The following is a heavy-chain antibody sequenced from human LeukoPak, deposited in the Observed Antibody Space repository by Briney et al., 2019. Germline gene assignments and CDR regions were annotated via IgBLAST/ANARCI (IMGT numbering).Heavy chain of an antibody. CDR1: GGSISSYY. V-gene: IGHV4-59*08. CDR2: IYYSGST. D-gene: IGHD3-9*01. Sequence: SETLSLTCTVSGGSISSYYWSWIRQPPGKGLEWIGYIYYSGSTNYNPSLKSRVTISVDTSKNQFSLKLSSVTAADTAVYYCARHGTTYYDILTGSQTWYFDLWGSGTLVTVSS. CDR3: ARHGTTYYDILTGSQTWYFDL. J-gene: IGHJ2*01.